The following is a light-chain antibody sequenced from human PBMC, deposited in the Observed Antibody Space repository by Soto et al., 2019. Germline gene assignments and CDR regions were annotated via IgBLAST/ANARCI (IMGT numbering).Light chain of an antibody. CDR1: QGISSY. CDR2: AAS. V-gene: IGKV1-8*01. J-gene: IGKJ2*01. CDR3: QQYSSYPQT. Sequence: AIRMTQSPSSLSASTGDRVTITCRASQGISSYLAWYQQKPGKAPKLLIYAASTLQSGVPSRFSGNGSGTDFTLTISCLQSEDFATYYGQQYSSYPQTFGQGTKLEIK.